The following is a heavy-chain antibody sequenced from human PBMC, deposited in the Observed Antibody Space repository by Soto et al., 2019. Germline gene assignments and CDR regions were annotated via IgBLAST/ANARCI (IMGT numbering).Heavy chain of an antibody. CDR1: GGSISSSTYY. V-gene: IGHV4-39*07. CDR3: ARGIALDYYDSSGYYFFDY. Sequence: SETLSLTCTVSGGSISSSTYYWGWMRQPPGKGLEWIASFFIGGNTYYNPSLKSRVTISVDTSKNQFSLKLSSVTAADTAVYYCARGIALDYYDSSGYYFFDYWGQGTLVTVSS. CDR2: FFIGGNT. J-gene: IGHJ4*02. D-gene: IGHD3-22*01.